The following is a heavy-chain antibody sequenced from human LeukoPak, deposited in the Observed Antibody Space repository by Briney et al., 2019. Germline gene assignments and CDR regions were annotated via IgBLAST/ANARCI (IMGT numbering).Heavy chain of an antibody. Sequence: SETLSLICAVSGVSISSSERWIWVRQPPGQGLEWIGEIHRAGRTRYNPSLKSRVTMSMDYSKNQFSLNVSSVTAADTAIYYCGKTDIYFNPIDYWGPGSLVTVSS. V-gene: IGHV4-4*02. CDR1: GVSISSSER. J-gene: IGHJ4*02. CDR3: GKTDIYFNPIDY. D-gene: IGHD3-9*01. CDR2: IHRAGRT.